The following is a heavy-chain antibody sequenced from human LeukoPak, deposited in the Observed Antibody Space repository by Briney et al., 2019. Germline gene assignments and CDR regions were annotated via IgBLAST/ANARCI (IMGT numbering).Heavy chain of an antibody. CDR3: ARDRRGYSYGPFENDY. Sequence: ASVKVSCKASGYTFTSYGISWVRQAPGQGLEWMGWISAYNGNTNYAQKLQGRVTMTRDTSISTAYMELSRLRSDDTAVYYCARDRRGYSYGPFENDYWGQGTLVTVSS. D-gene: IGHD5-18*01. CDR1: GYTFTSYG. CDR2: ISAYNGNT. V-gene: IGHV1-18*01. J-gene: IGHJ4*02.